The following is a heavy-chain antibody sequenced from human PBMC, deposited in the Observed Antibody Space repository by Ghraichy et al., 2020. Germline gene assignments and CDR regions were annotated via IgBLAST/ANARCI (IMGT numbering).Heavy chain of an antibody. J-gene: IGHJ4*01. CDR2: IYYTGST. CDR3: ACHGHPYYVAY. D-gene: IGHD3-10*01. V-gene: IGHV4-59*08. Sequence: SETLSLVCTVSDGSIRSYYWSWIRQPPGKRLEWIGYIYYTGSTTYNPSLESRVTISVDTAKNQISLRLGSVTAADTAMYYCACHGHPYYVAYWGHGTLVTFPS. CDR1: DGSIRSYY.